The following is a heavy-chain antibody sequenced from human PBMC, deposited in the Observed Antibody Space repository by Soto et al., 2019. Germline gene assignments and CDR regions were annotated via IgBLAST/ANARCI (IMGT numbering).Heavy chain of an antibody. D-gene: IGHD3-10*01. Sequence: SETLSLTCTVSGGSIGSYYWSWIRQPPGKGLEWIGYIYESGSANSNPSLQSRVTISVDTSKNQFYLNLSPVTAADTATYYFARARITLVREIIKYNMDIWGQGTTVTAP. J-gene: IGHJ6*02. CDR1: GGSIGSYY. CDR3: ARARITLVREIIKYNMDI. V-gene: IGHV4-59*01. CDR2: IYESGSA.